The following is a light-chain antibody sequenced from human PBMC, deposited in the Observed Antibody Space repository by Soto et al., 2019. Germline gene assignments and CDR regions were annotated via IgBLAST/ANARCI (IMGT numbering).Light chain of an antibody. CDR3: QQYGSSPRYT. V-gene: IGKV3-20*01. J-gene: IGKJ2*01. CDR1: QSVNSTY. CDR2: GAS. Sequence: EIVLTQSPGTLSLSPGERATLSCRASQSVNSTYLAWYQQEPGQAPRLLIYGASSRATGIPDRFSGSGSGTDFTLTISRLEPEDFAVYYCQQYGSSPRYTFGQGTKLEIK.